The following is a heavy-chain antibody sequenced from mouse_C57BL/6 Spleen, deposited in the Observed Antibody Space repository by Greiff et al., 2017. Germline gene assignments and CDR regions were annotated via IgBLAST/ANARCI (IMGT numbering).Heavy chain of an antibody. CDR3: ARSYYGSSPLDY. CDR1: GYTFTSYW. CDR2: IYPSDSET. Sequence: QVQLQQPGAELVRPGSSVKLSCKASGYTFTSYWMDWVKQRPGQGLEWIGNIYPSDSETHYNQKFKDKATLTVDKSSSTAYMQLSSLTSEDSAVYYCARSYYGSSPLDYWGQGTTLTVSS. V-gene: IGHV1-61*01. J-gene: IGHJ2*01. D-gene: IGHD1-1*01.